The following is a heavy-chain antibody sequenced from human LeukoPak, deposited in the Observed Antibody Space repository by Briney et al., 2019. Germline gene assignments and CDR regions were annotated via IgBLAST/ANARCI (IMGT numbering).Heavy chain of an antibody. V-gene: IGHV1-2*02. Sequence: ASVKVSCKASGDTFTGYYMHWVRQAPGQGLEWMGWINPNSGSTNYAQKFQGRVTMTRDTSISTAYMELSRLRSDDTAVYYCAPRISITIFGVVPWFDPWGQGTLVTVSS. CDR1: GDTFTGYY. CDR2: INPNSGST. D-gene: IGHD3-3*01. CDR3: APRISITIFGVVPWFDP. J-gene: IGHJ5*02.